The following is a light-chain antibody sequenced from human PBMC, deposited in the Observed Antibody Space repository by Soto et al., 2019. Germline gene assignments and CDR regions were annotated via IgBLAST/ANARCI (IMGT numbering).Light chain of an antibody. J-gene: IGLJ1*01. CDR3: QSYDSNLSASYV. V-gene: IGLV1-40*01. Sequence: QSVLTQPPSVSGATGKRVTISCTGSSSNIGAGYDVHWYQQRPGAAPKLLISANINRPSGVPDRFSGSKSGTSASLAITGLQADDEGDYYCQSYDSNLSASYVFGTGTKLTVL. CDR1: SSNIGAGYD. CDR2: ANI.